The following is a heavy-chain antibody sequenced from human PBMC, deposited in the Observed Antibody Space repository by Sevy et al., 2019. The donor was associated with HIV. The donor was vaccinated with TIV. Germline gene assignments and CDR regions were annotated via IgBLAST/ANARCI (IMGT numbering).Heavy chain of an antibody. CDR1: GFTLRIYT. CDR2: VSGSGVST. V-gene: IGHV3-23*01. Sequence: GGSLRLSCAASGFTLRIYTLSWVRQAPGKGLEWVSTVSGSGVSTYYGDSVKGRFTISRDNSKNTLYLQLSSLRGEDTAIYYCTKNRSPESYSAFDVWGQGTRVTVSS. J-gene: IGHJ3*01. CDR3: TKNRSPESYSAFDV. D-gene: IGHD1-26*01.